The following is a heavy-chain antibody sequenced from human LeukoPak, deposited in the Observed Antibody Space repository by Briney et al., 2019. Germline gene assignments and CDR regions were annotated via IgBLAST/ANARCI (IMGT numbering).Heavy chain of an antibody. CDR2: INPDSGGT. D-gene: IGHD6-13*01. CDR1: GYTFTGYY. Sequence: GASVKVSCKASGYTFTGYYMHWVRQAPGQGLEWMGWINPDSGGTNYAQKFQGRVTMTRDTSIGTAYMELSRLRSDDTAVYYCARVLRGIAAAGTRWFDPWGQGTLVTVSS. V-gene: IGHV1-2*02. J-gene: IGHJ5*02. CDR3: ARVLRGIAAAGTRWFDP.